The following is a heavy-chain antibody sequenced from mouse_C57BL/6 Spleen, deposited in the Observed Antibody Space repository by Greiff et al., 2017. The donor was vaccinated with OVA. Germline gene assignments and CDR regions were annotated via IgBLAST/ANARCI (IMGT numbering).Heavy chain of an antibody. D-gene: IGHD2-5*01. V-gene: IGHV1-80*01. CDR3: ARRACYSNHWWYFGG. J-gene: IGHJ1*03. CDR1: GYAFSSYW. CDR2: IYPGDGDT. Sequence: QVQLQQSGAELVKPGASVKISCKASGYAFSSYWMNWVKQRPGKGLEWIGQIYPGDGDTNYNGKFKGKATLTADKSSSTAYMQLSSLTSEDSAVYFCARRACYSNHWWYFGGWGTGTTVTVSS.